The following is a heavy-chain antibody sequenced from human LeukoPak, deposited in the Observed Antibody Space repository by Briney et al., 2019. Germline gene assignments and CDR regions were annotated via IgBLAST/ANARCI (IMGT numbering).Heavy chain of an antibody. Sequence: ASVKVSCKVSGYTFTSYDINWVRQATGQGLEWMGWMNPNSGNTGYAQKFQGRVTMTRNTSISTAYMELSSLRSEDTAVYYCARAVSGSYYLSQDYWGQGTLVTVSS. J-gene: IGHJ4*02. D-gene: IGHD1-26*01. V-gene: IGHV1-8*01. CDR1: GYTFTSYD. CDR3: ARAVSGSYYLSQDY. CDR2: MNPNSGNT.